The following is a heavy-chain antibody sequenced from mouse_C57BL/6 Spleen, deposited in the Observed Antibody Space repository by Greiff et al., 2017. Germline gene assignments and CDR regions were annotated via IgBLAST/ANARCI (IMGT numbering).Heavy chain of an antibody. CDR1: GYTFTSYW. CDR2: IYPGSGST. J-gene: IGHJ1*03. D-gene: IGHD1-1*01. CDR3: ARWGTVGGYFDV. Sequence: VQLQQPGAELVNPGASVKMSCKASGYTFTSYWITWVKQRPGQGLEWIGDIYPGSGSTNYNEKFKSKATLTVDTSSSTAYMQLSSLTSEDSAVYYCARWGTVGGYFDVWGTGTTVTVSS. V-gene: IGHV1-55*01.